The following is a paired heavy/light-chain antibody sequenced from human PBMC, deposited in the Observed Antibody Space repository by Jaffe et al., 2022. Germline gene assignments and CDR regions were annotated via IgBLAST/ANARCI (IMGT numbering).Heavy chain of an antibody. J-gene: IGHJ6*03. Sequence: QVQLVQSGAEVKKPGSSVKVSCKASGGTFSSYAISWVRQAPGQGLEWMGGIIPIFGTANYAQKFQGRVTITTDESTSTAYMELSSLRSEDTAVYYCARSSIVPAAMPFDYYNYYMDVWGKGTTVTVSS. CDR3: ARSSIVPAAMPFDYYNYYMDV. CDR2: IIPIFGTA. CDR1: GGTFSSYA. V-gene: IGHV1-69*05. D-gene: IGHD2-2*01.
Light chain of an antibody. CDR3: QQYGSSPVT. CDR2: GAS. CDR1: QSVSSSY. V-gene: IGKV3-20*01. Sequence: EIVLTQSPGTLSLSPGERATLSCRASQSVSSSYLAWYQQKPGQAPRLLIYGASSRATGIPDRFSGSGSGTDFTLTISRLEPEDFAVYYCQQYGSSPVTFGGGTKVEIK. J-gene: IGKJ4*01.